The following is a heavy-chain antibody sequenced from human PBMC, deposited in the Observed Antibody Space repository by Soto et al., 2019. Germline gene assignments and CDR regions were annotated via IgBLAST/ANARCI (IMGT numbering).Heavy chain of an antibody. CDR3: ATHTSTGYWDC. CDR1: GYSFTSYW. Sequence: GESLKISCKGSGYSFTSYWIGWVRQMPVKGLEWMGLTHPGNSESRYSPSIQGQVTMSVDKSINTAFLQWSSLKASDSAMYYCATHTSTGYWDCWGQGTLVTVSS. CDR2: THPGNSES. D-gene: IGHD6-13*01. V-gene: IGHV5-51*01. J-gene: IGHJ4*02.